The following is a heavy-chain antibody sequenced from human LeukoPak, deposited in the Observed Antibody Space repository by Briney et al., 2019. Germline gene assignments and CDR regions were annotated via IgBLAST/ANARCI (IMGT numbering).Heavy chain of an antibody. CDR2: INSDGSST. J-gene: IGHJ4*02. V-gene: IGHV3-74*01. CDR3: AREAAMYYDILTGYSPNKHFDY. CDR1: GFTFSSYW. Sequence: PGGSLRLSCAASGFTFSSYWMHWVRHAPGKGLVWVSRINSDGSSTSYADSVKGRFTISRDNAKNTLYLQMNSLRAEDTAVYYCAREAAMYYDILTGYSPNKHFDYWGQGTLVTVSS. D-gene: IGHD3-9*01.